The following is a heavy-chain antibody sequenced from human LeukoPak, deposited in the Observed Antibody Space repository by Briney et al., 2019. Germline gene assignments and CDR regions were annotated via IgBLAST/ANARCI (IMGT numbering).Heavy chain of an antibody. CDR3: ARCYCTTTSCYYFDF. J-gene: IGHJ4*02. CDR2: INPNSGAT. D-gene: IGHD2-2*01. Sequence: GASVKVSCTASGYTFTGYYMHWMRQAPGQGLEWMGWINPNSGATNYAQKFQGRVTVTRGTSISTAYMELSSLRSDDTAVYYCARCYCTTTSCYYFDFWGQGTLVTVSS. V-gene: IGHV1-2*02. CDR1: GYTFTGYY.